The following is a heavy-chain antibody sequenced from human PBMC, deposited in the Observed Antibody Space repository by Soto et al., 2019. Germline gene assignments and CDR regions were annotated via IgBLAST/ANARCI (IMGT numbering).Heavy chain of an antibody. CDR3: ARRRSGSYYDY. V-gene: IGHV3-23*01. CDR2: ISGSGGST. CDR1: GFTFSSYA. J-gene: IGHJ4*02. Sequence: EVQLLESGGGLVQPGGSLRLSCAASGFTFSSYAMSWVRQAPGKGLERVPVISGSGGSTYYADSVKGRFTISRDNPKNTLNLQMNSLRAADTAVYYCARRRSGSYYDYWGQGTLVTVSS. D-gene: IGHD1-26*01.